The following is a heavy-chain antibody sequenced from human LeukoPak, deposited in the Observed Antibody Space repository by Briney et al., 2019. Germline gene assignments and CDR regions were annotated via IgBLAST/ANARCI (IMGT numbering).Heavy chain of an antibody. CDR1: GGTFSSYA. Sequence: GSSVKVSCKASGGTFSSYAISWVRQAPGQGLEWMGRIIPIFGTANYAQKFQGRVTITTDESTGTAYMELSSLRSEDTAVYYCAREIAAAGVAYDYWGQGTLVTVSS. CDR2: IIPIFGTA. J-gene: IGHJ4*02. CDR3: AREIAAAGVAYDY. V-gene: IGHV1-69*05. D-gene: IGHD6-13*01.